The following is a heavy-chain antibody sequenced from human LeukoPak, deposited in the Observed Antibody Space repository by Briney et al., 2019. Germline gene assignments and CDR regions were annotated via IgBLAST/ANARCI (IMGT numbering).Heavy chain of an antibody. V-gene: IGHV3-23*01. CDR3: AKDYNWGRH. Sequence: GGSLRLSFAASGFTFSSYAMNWVRQVPGKGLEWVSAISRNGDTTYYADSVKGRFTISRDNSQNTLYLQMNSLRAEETAVYYCAKDYNWGRHWGKGTLVTVSS. CDR2: ISRNGDTT. J-gene: IGHJ4*02. D-gene: IGHD7-27*01. CDR1: GFTFSSYA.